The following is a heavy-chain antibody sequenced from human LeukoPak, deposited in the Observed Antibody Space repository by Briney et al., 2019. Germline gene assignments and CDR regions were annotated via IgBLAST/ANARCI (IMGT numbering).Heavy chain of an antibody. D-gene: IGHD2/OR15-2a*01. J-gene: IGHJ4*02. CDR1: GGSISSRPYS. Sequence: SETLSLTCTVSGGSISSRPYSWGWIRQPPGKGLEWLGSFYYSGSTCYSPSLKSRVTISVDTSKNQFSLKLSSVTAADTAVYYCARGYSTFDYWGQGTLVTVSS. CDR2: FYYSGST. V-gene: IGHV4-39*07. CDR3: ARGYSTFDY.